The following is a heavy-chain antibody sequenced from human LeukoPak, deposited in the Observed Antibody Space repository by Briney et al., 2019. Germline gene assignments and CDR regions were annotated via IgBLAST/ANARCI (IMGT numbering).Heavy chain of an antibody. D-gene: IGHD4-17*01. CDR1: GYTLTELS. J-gene: IGHJ4*02. CDR3: ATASGDYVEYYFDY. CDR2: FDPEDGET. Sequence: ASVKVFCKVSGYTLTELSMQWVRQAPGKGLEWMGGFDPEDGETIYAQKFQGRVTMTEDTSTDTAYMELSSLRSEDTAVYYCATASGDYVEYYFDYWSQGTLVTVSS. V-gene: IGHV1-24*01.